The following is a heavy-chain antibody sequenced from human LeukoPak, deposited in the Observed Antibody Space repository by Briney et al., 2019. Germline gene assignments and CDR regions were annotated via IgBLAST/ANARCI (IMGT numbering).Heavy chain of an antibody. J-gene: IGHJ4*02. Sequence: GGSLRLSCAASGFTFSNYWMHWVRQATGKGLEWVSAIGTAGDTYYPGSVKGRFTISRENAKNSVYLQMNSLRAGDTAVYYCARGANYYDSSQPDYWGQGTLVTVSS. CDR2: IGTAGDT. CDR1: GFTFSNYW. D-gene: IGHD3-22*01. V-gene: IGHV3-13*01. CDR3: ARGANYYDSSQPDY.